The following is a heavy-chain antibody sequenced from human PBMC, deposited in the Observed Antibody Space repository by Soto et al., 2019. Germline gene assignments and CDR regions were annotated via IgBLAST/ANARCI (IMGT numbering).Heavy chain of an antibody. J-gene: IGHJ6*03. V-gene: IGHV3-30*18. CDR2: ISYDGSNK. Sequence: GGSLRLSCAASGFTFSSYGMHWVRQAPGKGLEWVAVISYDGSNKYYADSVKGRFTISRDNSKNTLYLQMNSLRAEDTAVYYCAKRITTGDDPLYYYYYMDVWGKGTTVTVSS. CDR3: AKRITTGDDPLYYYYYMDV. CDR1: GFTFSSYG. D-gene: IGHD7-27*01.